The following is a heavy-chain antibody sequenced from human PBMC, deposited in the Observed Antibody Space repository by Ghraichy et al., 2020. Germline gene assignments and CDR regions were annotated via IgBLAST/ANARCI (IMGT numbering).Heavy chain of an antibody. D-gene: IGHD2-15*01. J-gene: IGHJ4*02. CDR2: IYYSGST. V-gene: IGHV4-39*01. CDR3: ARQRLDCSGGSCYSSFDY. Sequence: SETLSLTCTVSGGSISSSSYYWGWICQPPGKGLEWIGSIYYSGSTYYNPSLKSRVTISVDTSKNQFSLKLSSVTAADTAVYYCARQRLDCSGGSCYSSFDYWGQGTLVTVSS. CDR1: GGSISSSSYY.